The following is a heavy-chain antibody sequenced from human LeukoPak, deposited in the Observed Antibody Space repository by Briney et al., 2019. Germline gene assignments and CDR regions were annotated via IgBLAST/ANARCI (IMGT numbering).Heavy chain of an antibody. CDR1: GFTFSSDW. CDR2: INSDGSST. V-gene: IGHV3-74*01. D-gene: IGHD4-17*01. Sequence: GGSLRLSCAASGFTFSSDWMHWVRQAQGKGLVWVSRINSDGSSTSYADSVKGRFTISRDNAKNTLYLEMISLRAEDTAVYYCPRGDDYGDYVRDWGQGTLVTVSP. J-gene: IGHJ4*02. CDR3: PRGDDYGDYVRD.